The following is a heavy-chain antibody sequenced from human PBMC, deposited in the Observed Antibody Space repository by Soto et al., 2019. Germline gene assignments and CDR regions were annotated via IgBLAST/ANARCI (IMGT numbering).Heavy chain of an antibody. D-gene: IGHD5-12*01. CDR1: GYTFTGYY. Sequence: ASVKVSCKASGYTFTGYYMHWVRQAPGQGLEWMGWINPNSGGTNYAQKFQGRVTMTRDTSISTAYMELSRLRSDDTAVYYCARGDIVATTLFDYWGQGTLVTVSS. V-gene: IGHV1-2*02. CDR3: ARGDIVATTLFDY. CDR2: INPNSGGT. J-gene: IGHJ4*02.